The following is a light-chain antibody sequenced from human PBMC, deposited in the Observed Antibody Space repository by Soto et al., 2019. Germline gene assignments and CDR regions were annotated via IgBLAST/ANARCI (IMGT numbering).Light chain of an antibody. J-gene: IGLJ2*01. CDR2: EVS. CDR1: SSDVGGYNY. V-gene: IGLV2-14*01. CDR3: SSYTSSSTRV. Sequence: QSALTQPASVSGSPGQSITISCTGTSSDVGGYNYVSWYQQHPGKAPKLMIYEVSNRPPGASNRFSGSNSGTTASLTSSGLQAADEGAYYFSSYTSSSTRVFGGGTKGTVL.